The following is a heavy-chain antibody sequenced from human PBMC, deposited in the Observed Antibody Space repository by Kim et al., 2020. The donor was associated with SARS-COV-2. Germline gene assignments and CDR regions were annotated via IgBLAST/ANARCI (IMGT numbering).Heavy chain of an antibody. CDR2: IYYSGST. CDR1: GGSISSGGYY. J-gene: IGHJ5*02. D-gene: IGHD3-10*01. V-gene: IGHV4-31*03. Sequence: SETLSLTCTVSGGSISSGGYYWSWIRQHPGKGLEWIGYIYYSGSTYYNPSLKSRVTISVDTSKNQFSLKLSSVTAADTAVYYCARGFPPSILWFGVPFDPWGQGTLVTVSS. CDR3: ARGFPPSILWFGVPFDP.